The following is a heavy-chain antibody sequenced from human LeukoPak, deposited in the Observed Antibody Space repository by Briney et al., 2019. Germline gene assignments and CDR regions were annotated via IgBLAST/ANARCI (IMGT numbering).Heavy chain of an antibody. Sequence: GGSLRLSCSASGFIFSSHWMNWVRQTPGKGLEWVAIINTDGSEKNYVDSVRGRFTISRDNAKNSLYLQMNSLRAEDTAVYYCARSNHGPDYWGQGTLVTVS. V-gene: IGHV3-7*01. CDR1: GFIFSSHW. CDR3: ARSNHGPDY. D-gene: IGHD1-14*01. J-gene: IGHJ4*02. CDR2: INTDGSEK.